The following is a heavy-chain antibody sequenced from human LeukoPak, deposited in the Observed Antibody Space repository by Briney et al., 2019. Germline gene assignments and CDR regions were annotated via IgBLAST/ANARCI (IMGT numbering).Heavy chain of an antibody. CDR1: GGSISSYY. J-gene: IGHJ4*02. CDR3: ARGDSWSDY. Sequence: SETLSLTCTVSGGSISSYYWSWIRQPPGKGLEWIGYIYYSGSTNYNPSLKSRVTISVDTSKNQFSLKLSSVTAADTAVYYCARGDSWSDYWGQGTLVTVSS. D-gene: IGHD6-13*01. V-gene: IGHV4-59*01. CDR2: IYYSGST.